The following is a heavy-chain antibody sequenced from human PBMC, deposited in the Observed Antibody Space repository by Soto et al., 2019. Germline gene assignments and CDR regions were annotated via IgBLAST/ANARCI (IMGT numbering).Heavy chain of an antibody. Sequence: ASVKVSCKASGYTFTSYDINWVRQATGQGLEWMGWMNPNSGNTGYAQKFQGRVTMTRNTSISTSYMELSSLRSEDTAVYYCARGRDNWNSDAFDIWGQGTMVTVSS. CDR2: MNPNSGNT. V-gene: IGHV1-8*01. J-gene: IGHJ3*02. D-gene: IGHD1-7*01. CDR1: GYTFTSYD. CDR3: ARGRDNWNSDAFDI.